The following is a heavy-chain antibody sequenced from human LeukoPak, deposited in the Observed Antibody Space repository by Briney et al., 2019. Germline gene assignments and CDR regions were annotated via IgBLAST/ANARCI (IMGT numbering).Heavy chain of an antibody. V-gene: IGHV3-23*01. CDR1: GINFTSHA. Sequence: GGSLRLSCAASGINFTSHAMSWVRQAPGKGVEWVSLISGSGGHTFYGDSVKGRFTISRDNSKDTFYLQMNSLRAEDTAVYYCAKGGAATMRDGYNYYYYYMEVWGRGTTVTVSS. CDR2: ISGSGGHT. D-gene: IGHD5-24*01. CDR3: AKGGAATMRDGYNYYYYYMEV. J-gene: IGHJ6*03.